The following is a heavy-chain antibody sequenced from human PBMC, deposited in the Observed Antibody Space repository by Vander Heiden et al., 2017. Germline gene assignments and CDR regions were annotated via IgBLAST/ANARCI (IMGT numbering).Heavy chain of an antibody. CDR1: GCTFSSYS. CDR2: ISSSSSYI. J-gene: IGHJ4*02. CDR3: AIDYLGSGELNPSFDY. Sequence: EVQLVASGGGLVKPGGSLRIACAASGCTFSSYSMNWVRQAPGKGLEWVSSISSSSSYIYYADSVKGRFTISRDNAKNSLYLKINSMRAEETAVYYCAIDYLGSGELNPSFDYWGQGTMVTVYS. D-gene: IGHD7-27*01. V-gene: IGHV3-21*01.